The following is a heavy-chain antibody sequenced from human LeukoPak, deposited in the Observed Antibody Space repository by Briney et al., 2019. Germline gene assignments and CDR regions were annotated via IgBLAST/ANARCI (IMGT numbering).Heavy chain of an antibody. Sequence: GGSLRLSCAASGFTFSSYGMHWVRQAPGKGLEWVAVISYDGSNKYYADSVKGRFTISRDNSKNTLYLQMNSLRAEDTAVYYCAKDSHFGVTMIVALDYWGQGTLVTVSS. CDR2: ISYDGSNK. CDR1: GFTFSSYG. J-gene: IGHJ4*02. V-gene: IGHV3-30*18. CDR3: AKDSHFGVTMIVALDY. D-gene: IGHD3-22*01.